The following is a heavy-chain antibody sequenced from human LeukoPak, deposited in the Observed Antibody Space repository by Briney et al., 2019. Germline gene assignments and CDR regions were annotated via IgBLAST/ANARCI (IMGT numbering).Heavy chain of an antibody. CDR1: GFTVSTNY. V-gene: IGHV3-53*01. CDR2: LYSGSST. Sequence: GGSLRLSCAASGFTVSTNYTNWVRQAPGKGLEWVSILYSGSSTYYADSVEGRFIVSRDSSKNTLSLQMNDLRAEDTAVYYCARVGDHFHWYLDLWGRGTMVTVSS. CDR3: ARVGDHFHWYLDL. D-gene: IGHD3-3*02. J-gene: IGHJ2*01.